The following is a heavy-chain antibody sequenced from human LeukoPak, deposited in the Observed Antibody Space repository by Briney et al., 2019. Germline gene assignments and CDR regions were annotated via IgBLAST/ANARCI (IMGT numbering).Heavy chain of an antibody. CDR3: AKALPYYYDSSGYYQGAFDI. Sequence: GGSLRLSCAASGFTFSNAWMSWVRQAPGKGLEWVGRIKSKTDGGTTDYAAPVKGRFTISRDDSKNTLYLQMNSLRAEDTAVYYCAKALPYYYDSSGYYQGAFDIWGQGTMVTVSS. CDR1: GFTFSNAW. V-gene: IGHV3-15*01. CDR2: IKSKTDGGTT. J-gene: IGHJ3*02. D-gene: IGHD3-22*01.